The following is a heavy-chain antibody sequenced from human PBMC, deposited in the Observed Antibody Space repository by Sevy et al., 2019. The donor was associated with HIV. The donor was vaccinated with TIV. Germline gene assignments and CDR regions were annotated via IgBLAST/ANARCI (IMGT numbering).Heavy chain of an antibody. V-gene: IGHV3-30*18. CDR2: ISNSGSDQ. CDR3: AKAHIATWCTLDY. J-gene: IGHJ4*02. CDR1: GFDFNHYG. Sequence: GGSLRLSCAASGFDFNHYGIYWVRQAPGRGLEWVSFISNSGSDQYYAVSVKGRFTISRHYSNNTVYLEMQSLRSDDTATYFCAKAHIATWCTLDYWGQGTTVTVSS. D-gene: IGHD2-21*01.